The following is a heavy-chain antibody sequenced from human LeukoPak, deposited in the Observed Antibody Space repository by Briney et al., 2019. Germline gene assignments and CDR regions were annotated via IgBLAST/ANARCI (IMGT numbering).Heavy chain of an antibody. CDR3: ARDTGLSGYYYYYMDV. CDR2: INPNSGGT. CDR1: GYTFTGYY. J-gene: IGHJ6*03. D-gene: IGHD2-15*01. Sequence: ASVKVSCKASGYTFTGYYMHWVRQAPGQGLEWMGRINPNSGGTNYAQKFQGRVTMTRDTSISTAYMKLSRLRSDDTAVYYCARDTGLSGYYYYYMDVWGKGTTVTVSS. V-gene: IGHV1-2*06.